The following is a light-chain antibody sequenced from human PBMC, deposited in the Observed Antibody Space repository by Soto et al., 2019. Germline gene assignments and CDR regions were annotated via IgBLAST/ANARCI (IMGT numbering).Light chain of an antibody. V-gene: IGLV2-23*02. J-gene: IGLJ1*01. CDR1: SSDVGSYNL. CDR2: EVS. Sequence: QSVLTQPACVSGSPGQSITISCTGTSSDVGSYNLVSWYQQHPGKAPKLMIYEVSKRPSGVSNRFSGSKSGNTASLTISGLQAEDEADYYCCSYAGSSTYVFGTGTKSPS. CDR3: CSYAGSSTYV.